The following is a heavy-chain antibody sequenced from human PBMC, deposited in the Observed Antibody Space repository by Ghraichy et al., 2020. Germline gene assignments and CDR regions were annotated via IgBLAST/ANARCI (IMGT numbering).Heavy chain of an antibody. CDR1: AFTFVSYT. V-gene: IGHV3-23*01. D-gene: IGHD3-16*01. CDR2: VSGSGISS. CDR3: AKDRGGAFDY. Sequence: GGSLRLSCAASAFTFVSYTMSWVRQAPGEALEWVSAVSGSGISSYYADSVKGRFTVSRDNSKNTLYLQMNSLRADDTAVYYCAKDRGGAFDYWGQGTLVTVSS. J-gene: IGHJ4*02.